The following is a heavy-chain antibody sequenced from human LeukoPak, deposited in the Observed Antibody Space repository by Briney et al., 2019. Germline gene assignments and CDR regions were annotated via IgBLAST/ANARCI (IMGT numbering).Heavy chain of an antibody. CDR1: GYTFTGYY. D-gene: IGHD6-19*01. V-gene: IGHV1-46*01. J-gene: IGHJ4*02. Sequence: ASVKVSCKASGYTFTGYYMHWVRQAPGQGLEWMGIINPSGGSTSYAQKFQGRVTMTRDMSTSTVYMEPSSLRSEDTAVYYCARGRGTQQWLVLAADYWGQGTLVTVSS. CDR3: ARGRGTQQWLVLAADY. CDR2: INPSGGST.